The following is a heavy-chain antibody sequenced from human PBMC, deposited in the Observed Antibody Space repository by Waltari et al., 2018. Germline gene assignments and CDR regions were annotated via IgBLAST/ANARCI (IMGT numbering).Heavy chain of an antibody. Sequence: VQLVQSGAEVKKPGASVNVSCEASGYSFTSYDVNWVRQPNGQGIEWMGWINPHSGEVGYTQGFQGRITMTRNTSINTVYMELSSLTADDTATYYCSDSSGPWGQGTLVTVSS. CDR3: SDSSGP. D-gene: IGHD3-22*01. CDR1: GYSFTSYD. J-gene: IGHJ5*02. V-gene: IGHV1-8*01. CDR2: INPHSGEV.